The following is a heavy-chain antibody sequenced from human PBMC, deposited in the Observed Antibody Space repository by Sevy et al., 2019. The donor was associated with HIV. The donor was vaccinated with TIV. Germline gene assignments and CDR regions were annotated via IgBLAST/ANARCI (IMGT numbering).Heavy chain of an antibody. CDR1: GFTFSSYS. V-gene: IGHV3-21*01. CDR2: ISSSSSYI. J-gene: IGHJ4*02. Sequence: GGSLRLSCAASGFTFSSYSMNWVRQAPGKGLEWVSSISSSSSYIYYADSVKGRFTISRDKAKNSLYLQMNSLRAEDTAVYYCARGGWKAYCGGDCYLDYWGQGTLVTVSS. CDR3: ARGGWKAYCGGDCYLDY. D-gene: IGHD2-21*02.